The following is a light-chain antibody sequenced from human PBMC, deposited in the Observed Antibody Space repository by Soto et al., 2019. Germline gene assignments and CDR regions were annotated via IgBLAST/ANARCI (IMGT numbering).Light chain of an antibody. CDR2: DAS. J-gene: IGKJ4*02. CDR1: QSINNW. V-gene: IGKV1-5*01. CDR3: QQYDNYLLP. Sequence: IHMPQPPSTLSASVADRVTITCRASQSINNWLAWYQQKPGKAPKFLIYDASNWESGVPSRFSGSASGTEFTLTISSLQPDDFATYYCQQYDNYLLPFGGGAKADVK.